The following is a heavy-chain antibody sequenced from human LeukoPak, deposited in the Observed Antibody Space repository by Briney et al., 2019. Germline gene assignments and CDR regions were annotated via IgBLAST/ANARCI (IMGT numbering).Heavy chain of an antibody. Sequence: PGGSMRLSCATSGFTFNTYAMNWVRQAPGKGLEWVSTINDAGRTTYYADSVKGRFTISRDNSRNTVYLQMNNLRAEDTALYYCTNQPILAGSIDYWGQGTLVTVSS. D-gene: IGHD3-9*01. CDR1: GFTFNTYA. J-gene: IGHJ4*02. CDR2: INDAGRTT. V-gene: IGHV3-23*01. CDR3: TNQPILAGSIDY.